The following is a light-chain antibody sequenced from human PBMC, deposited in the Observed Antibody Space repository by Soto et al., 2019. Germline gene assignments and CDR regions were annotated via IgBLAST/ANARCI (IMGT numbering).Light chain of an antibody. J-gene: IGLJ1*01. CDR1: TIDIGASNF. CDR2: EAT. V-gene: IGLV2-14*01. Sequence: QSLLTLPPSVSRSPGQSITVSCTGTTIDIGASNFVSWYQHLPGRAPKLIIFEATHRPSGVSDRFSGSKAGITASLTISGLQADDEAEYFCISYSTDDTFVFGTVTKV. CDR3: ISYSTDDTFV.